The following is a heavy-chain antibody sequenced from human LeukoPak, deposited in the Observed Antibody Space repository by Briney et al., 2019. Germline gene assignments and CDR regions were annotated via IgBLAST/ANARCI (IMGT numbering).Heavy chain of an antibody. V-gene: IGHV3-9*01. D-gene: IGHD3-22*01. CDR1: GFTFDDYA. CDR3: AKSWNYYDSSGDDALDI. CDR2: ISWNSGSI. Sequence: GGSLRLSCAASGFTFDDYAMHWVRQAPGKGLEWVSGISWNSGSIGYADSVKGRFTISRDNAKNSLYLQMNSLRVEDTAVYYCAKSWNYYDSSGDDALDIWGQGTMVTVSS. J-gene: IGHJ3*02.